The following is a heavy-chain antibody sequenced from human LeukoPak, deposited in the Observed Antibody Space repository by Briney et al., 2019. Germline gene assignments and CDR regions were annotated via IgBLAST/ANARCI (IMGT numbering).Heavy chain of an antibody. V-gene: IGHV3-23*01. CDR3: AKDAEDIVVVVAATFNWFDP. CDR2: ISGSGGST. D-gene: IGHD2-15*01. CDR1: GFTFSSYA. J-gene: IGHJ5*02. Sequence: GGSLRLSCAASGFTFSSYAMSWVRQAPGKGLEWVSAISGSGGSTYYADSVKGRFTISRDNSKNTLYLQMNSLRAEDTAVYYCAKDAEDIVVVVAATFNWFDPWGQGTLVTVSS.